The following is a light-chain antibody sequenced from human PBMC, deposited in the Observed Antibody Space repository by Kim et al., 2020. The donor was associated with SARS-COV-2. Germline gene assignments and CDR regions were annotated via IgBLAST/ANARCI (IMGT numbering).Light chain of an antibody. Sequence: ESPGKRATPSCGASQCIRGNLTWYQRKPGQSPGRLIYDASISAASIPSRFSGSTSETEFTLTITILQSEDVAVYFCQQYANWLLTFGGGTKVNIK. CDR3: QQYANWLLT. J-gene: IGKJ4*01. CDR1: QCIRGN. CDR2: DAS. V-gene: IGKV3D-15*03.